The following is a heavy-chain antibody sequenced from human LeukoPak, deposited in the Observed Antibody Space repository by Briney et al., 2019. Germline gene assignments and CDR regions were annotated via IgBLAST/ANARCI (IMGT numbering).Heavy chain of an antibody. J-gene: IGHJ4*02. D-gene: IGHD2-8*01. CDR1: GGSISSGDYY. Sequence: SETLSLTCTVSGGSISSGDYYWSWIRQPPGKGLEWIGYIYYSGSTYYNPSLKSRVTISVDTSKNQFSLKLSSVTAADTAVYYCARGVGYCTNGVCYISLMATTPFYFDYWGRGTLVTVSS. CDR3: ARGVGYCTNGVCYISLMATTPFYFDY. CDR2: IYYSGST. V-gene: IGHV4-30-4*01.